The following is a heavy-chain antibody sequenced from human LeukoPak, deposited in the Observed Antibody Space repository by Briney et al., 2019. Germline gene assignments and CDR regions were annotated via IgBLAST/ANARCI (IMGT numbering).Heavy chain of an antibody. V-gene: IGHV3-21*01. CDR2: ISSSSSYI. CDR1: GFTFSSYS. CDR3: AREENDSSGYYWGYFDY. D-gene: IGHD3-22*01. Sequence: GGSLRLSCAASGFTFSSYSMNWVRQAPGKGLEWVSSISSSSSYIYYADSVKGRFTISRDNAKNSLYLQMNSLRAEDTAVYYCAREENDSSGYYWGYFDYWGQGTLVTVSS. J-gene: IGHJ4*02.